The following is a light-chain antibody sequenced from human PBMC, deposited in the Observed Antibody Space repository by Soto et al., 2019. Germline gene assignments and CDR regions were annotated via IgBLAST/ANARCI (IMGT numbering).Light chain of an antibody. CDR2: KAS. CDR1: QSISVW. V-gene: IGKV1-5*03. J-gene: IGKJ1*01. CDR3: QQYNSYSPT. Sequence: DIQMTQSPSTLSASLGDRVTITCRASQSISVWLACYQQKAGKAPNLLIYKASRLESGVPSRFSGSGSETEFTLTISGLQPGDSATYYCQQYNSYSPTFGQGTKVDIK.